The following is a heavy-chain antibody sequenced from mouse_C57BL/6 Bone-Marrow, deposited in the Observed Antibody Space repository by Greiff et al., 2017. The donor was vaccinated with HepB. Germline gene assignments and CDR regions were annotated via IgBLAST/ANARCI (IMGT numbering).Heavy chain of an antibody. CDR2: ISYDGSN. D-gene: IGHD1-1*01. CDR3: ARDRGTTVVTSFDY. CDR1: GYSITSGYY. J-gene: IGHJ2*01. Sequence: EVKLQESGPGLVKPSQSLSLTCSVTGYSITSGYYWNWIRQFPGNKLEWMGYISYDGSNNYNPSLKNRISITRDTSKNQFFLKLNSVTTEDTATYYCARDRGTTVVTSFDYWGQGTTLTVSS. V-gene: IGHV3-6*01.